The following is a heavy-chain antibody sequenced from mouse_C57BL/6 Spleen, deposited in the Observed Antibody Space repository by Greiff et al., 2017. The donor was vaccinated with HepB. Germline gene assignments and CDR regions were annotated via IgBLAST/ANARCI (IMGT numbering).Heavy chain of an antibody. CDR1: GYTFTSYW. CDR3: VRRIIYVYFDV. D-gene: IGHD1-1*01. Sequence: QVQLQQPGAELVRPGSSVKLSCKASGYTFTSYWMDWVKQRPGQGLEWIGNIYPSDSETHYNQKFKDEATLTVDKSSSTAYMQLSSLTSEDSAVYYCVRRIIYVYFDVWGTGTTVIVSS. J-gene: IGHJ1*03. CDR2: IYPSDSET. V-gene: IGHV1-61*01.